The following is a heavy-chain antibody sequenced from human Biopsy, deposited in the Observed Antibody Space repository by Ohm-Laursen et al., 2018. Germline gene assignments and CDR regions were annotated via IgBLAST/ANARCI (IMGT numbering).Heavy chain of an antibody. V-gene: IGHV1-69*06. Sequence: SVKVSCNASGGSFSTYTISWVRQAPGQGLEWMGGIAPIFATANYAQRFQGRVTITADKSANTVYMELTSLTSEDTAVYYCATKLTGYFHHWGQGTLVIVSS. J-gene: IGHJ1*01. CDR3: ATKLTGYFHH. D-gene: IGHD3-9*01. CDR2: IAPIFATA. CDR1: GGSFSTYT.